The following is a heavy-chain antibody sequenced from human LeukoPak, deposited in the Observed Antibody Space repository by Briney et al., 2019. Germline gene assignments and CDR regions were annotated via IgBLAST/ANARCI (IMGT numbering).Heavy chain of an antibody. V-gene: IGHV3-7*04. CDR3: ARGDDSSGDH. Sequence: GGSLRLSCAVSGFSFSNFSMSWVRQAPGRGLEWVANIHPEGNEKYHVESVKGRFTISRDNTKNLLFLQMNGLRVEDTAVYYCARGDDSSGDHWGQGTLVTVSS. CDR2: IHPEGNEK. J-gene: IGHJ4*02. D-gene: IGHD1-1*01. CDR1: GFSFSNFS.